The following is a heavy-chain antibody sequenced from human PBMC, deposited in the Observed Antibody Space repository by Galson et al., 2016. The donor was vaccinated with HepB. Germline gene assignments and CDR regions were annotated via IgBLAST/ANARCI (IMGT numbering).Heavy chain of an antibody. V-gene: IGHV3-21*01. Sequence: SLRLSCAASGFAFHTYSMNWVRQSPAKGLEWVSSISRSSATIYYADSARGRFTISRDNAKNSLFLQMNSLRAEDTAVYYCVRGDYDSSSFVGDQWGQGTTVTVSS. J-gene: IGHJ6*02. CDR2: ISRSSATI. D-gene: IGHD3-22*01. CDR3: VRGDYDSSSFVGDQ. CDR1: GFAFHTYS.